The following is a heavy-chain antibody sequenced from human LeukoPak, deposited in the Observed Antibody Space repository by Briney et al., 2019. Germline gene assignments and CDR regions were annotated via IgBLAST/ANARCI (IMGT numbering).Heavy chain of an antibody. V-gene: IGHV1-69*06. J-gene: IGHJ6*03. D-gene: IGHD4-23*01. CDR3: ARGRSYGGIDYYYYYMDV. Sequence: GASVKVSCKASGGTFSSYAISWVRQAPGQGLEWMGGIIPIFGTANYAQKFQGRVTITADKSTSTAYMELSSLRSEDTAVYYCARGRSYGGIDYYYYYMDVWGKGTMVTVSS. CDR1: GGTFSSYA. CDR2: IIPIFGTA.